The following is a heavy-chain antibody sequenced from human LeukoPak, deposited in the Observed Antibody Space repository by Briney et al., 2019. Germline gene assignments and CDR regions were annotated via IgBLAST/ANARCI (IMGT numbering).Heavy chain of an antibody. D-gene: IGHD2-2*02. CDR1: GGTFSSYA. CDR3: ASPSGGYCSSTSCYTNNWFDP. V-gene: IGHV1-69*13. CDR2: IIPIFGTA. J-gene: IGHJ5*02. Sequence: SVKVSCKASGGTFSSYAISWVRQAPGQGLEWMGGIIPIFGTANYAQRFQGRVTITADESTSTAYMELSSLRSEDTAVYYCASPSGGYCSSTSCYTNNWFDPWGQGTLVTVSS.